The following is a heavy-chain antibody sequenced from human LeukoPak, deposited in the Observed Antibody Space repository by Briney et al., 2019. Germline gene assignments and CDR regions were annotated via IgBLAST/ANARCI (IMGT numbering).Heavy chain of an antibody. CDR3: ARDWGEVVVAATPEPTDFDY. V-gene: IGHV3-48*04. CDR1: GFTFSSYG. D-gene: IGHD2-15*01. J-gene: IGHJ4*02. Sequence: GGSLRLSCAASGFTFSSYGMHWVRQAPGRGLEGVSYISSSSSTIYYADSVKGRFTISRDNAKNSLYLQMHSLRAEDTAVYYCARDWGEVVVAATPEPTDFDYWGQGTLVTVSS. CDR2: ISSSSSTI.